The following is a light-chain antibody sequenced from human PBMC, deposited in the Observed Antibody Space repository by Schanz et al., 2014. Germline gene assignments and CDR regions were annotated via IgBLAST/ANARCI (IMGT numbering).Light chain of an antibody. CDR3: SSYAGSNNLV. CDR1: SSNIGDYYD. V-gene: IGLV2-8*01. J-gene: IGLJ2*01. CDR2: DVS. Sequence: QSVLTQPPSVSGAPGQRVTISCTGSSSNIGDYYDVSWYQQLPGKAPKLMIYDVSNRPSGVPDRFSGSKSGNTASLTVSGLQAEDEADYYCSSYAGSNNLVFGGGTKLTVL.